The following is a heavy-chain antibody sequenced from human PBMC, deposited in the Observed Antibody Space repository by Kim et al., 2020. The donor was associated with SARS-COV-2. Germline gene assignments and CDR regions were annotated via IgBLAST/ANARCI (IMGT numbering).Heavy chain of an antibody. D-gene: IGHD6-13*01. J-gene: IGHJ5*02. CDR3: ARLIPGTSVLNWFDP. V-gene: IGHV1-2*02. Sequence: KFQGRVTMTRDTSISTAYMELSRLRSDDTAVYYCARLIPGTSVLNWFDPWGQGTLVTVSS.